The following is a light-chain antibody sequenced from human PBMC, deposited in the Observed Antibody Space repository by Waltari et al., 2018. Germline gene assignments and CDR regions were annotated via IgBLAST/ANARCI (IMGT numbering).Light chain of an antibody. CDR2: DAS. Sequence: EIVLTQSPATLSLSPGETATLSCRASQSVSTYLAWYQQKPGQAPRLLIYDASNRATGIPTRFSGSGSGTDFTLTISSLEPEDFAVYFCQQRSNWPPNFGQGIRLEIK. CDR1: QSVSTY. CDR3: QQRSNWPPN. V-gene: IGKV3-11*01. J-gene: IGKJ5*01.